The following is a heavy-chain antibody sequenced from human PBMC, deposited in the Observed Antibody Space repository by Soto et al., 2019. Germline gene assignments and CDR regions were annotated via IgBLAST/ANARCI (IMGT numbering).Heavy chain of an antibody. CDR3: ARPLYPGYCTDGVCYSYDY. CDR2: IFPADSEI. D-gene: IGHD2-8*01. CDR1: GYTFTAYW. V-gene: IGHV5-51*01. J-gene: IGHJ4*02. Sequence: CQSFGYTFTAYWIAWVRQMPGKGLEWMGIIFPADSEIRYSPSFRGHVTISADKSISTAYLQWSSLEASDTAMYYCARPLYPGYCTDGVCYSYDYWGQGTPVTVSS.